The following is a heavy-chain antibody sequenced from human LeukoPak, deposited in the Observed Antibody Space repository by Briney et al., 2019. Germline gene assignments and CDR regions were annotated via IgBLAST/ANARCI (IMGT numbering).Heavy chain of an antibody. CDR2: IWYDGSNK. D-gene: IGHD6-25*01. V-gene: IGHV3-33*01. Sequence: RPGRSLRLSCAASGFTFSSYGMHWVRQAPGKGLEWVAVIWYDGSNKYYADSVKGRFTISRDNSKNTLYLQMNSLRAEDTAVYDCARDPADSRGYNDYWGQGTLVTVSS. CDR1: GFTFSSYG. J-gene: IGHJ4*02. CDR3: ARDPADSRGYNDY.